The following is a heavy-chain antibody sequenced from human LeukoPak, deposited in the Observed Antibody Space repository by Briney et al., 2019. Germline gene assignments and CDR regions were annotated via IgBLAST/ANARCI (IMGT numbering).Heavy chain of an antibody. V-gene: IGHV4-38-2*02. Sequence: PSETLSLTCTVSAYSISSGYYWGWIRQPPGKGLEWIGNIHHSGTTYYNPSLKSRVTISVDTSKNQFSLKLTSVTAADTAMYYCARAIYCSGGSCNSGNGMDVWGQGTTVTVS. D-gene: IGHD2-15*01. CDR2: IHHSGTT. CDR1: AYSISSGYY. CDR3: ARAIYCSGGSCNSGNGMDV. J-gene: IGHJ6*02.